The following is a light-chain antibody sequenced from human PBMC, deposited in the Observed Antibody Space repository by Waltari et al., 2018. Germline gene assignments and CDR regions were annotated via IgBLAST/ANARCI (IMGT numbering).Light chain of an antibody. V-gene: IGLV2-14*03. CDR2: DVS. Sequence: QSALTQPASVSGSPGQSITIFCTGTNSDVGFYNYVSWYQQHPGKAPKVLIYDVSQRPSGISNRFSGSKSGNTASLTISGLQADDEADYYCKSYTGTGSWVFGGGTKLTVL. J-gene: IGLJ3*02. CDR3: KSYTGTGSWV. CDR1: NSDVGFYNY.